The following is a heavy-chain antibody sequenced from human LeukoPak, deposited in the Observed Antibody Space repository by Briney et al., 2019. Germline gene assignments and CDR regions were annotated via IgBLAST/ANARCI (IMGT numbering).Heavy chain of an antibody. Sequence: GGSLRLSCAASGFTFSSYAMSWVRQAPGKGLEWVSAISGSGGSTYYADSVKGRFTISRDNSKNTLYLQMNSLRAEDTAVYYCAKAAGITMIVVVITPADYWGQGTLVTVSS. D-gene: IGHD3-22*01. J-gene: IGHJ4*02. CDR1: GFTFSSYA. CDR3: AKAAGITMIVVVITPADY. CDR2: ISGSGGST. V-gene: IGHV3-23*01.